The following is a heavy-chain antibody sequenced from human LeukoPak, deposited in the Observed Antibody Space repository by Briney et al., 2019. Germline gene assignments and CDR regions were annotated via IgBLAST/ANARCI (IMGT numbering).Heavy chain of an antibody. Sequence: ASVKVSCKASGCTFTSYSMHWVRQAPGQGLEWMGIINPSGGSTSYAQKFQGRVTMTRDTSTSTVYMELSSLRSEDTAVYYCARDLSSSSDYYYYYGMDVWGQGTTVTVSS. CDR1: GCTFTSYS. V-gene: IGHV1-46*01. D-gene: IGHD6-6*01. CDR2: INPSGGST. CDR3: ARDLSSSSDYYYYYGMDV. J-gene: IGHJ6*02.